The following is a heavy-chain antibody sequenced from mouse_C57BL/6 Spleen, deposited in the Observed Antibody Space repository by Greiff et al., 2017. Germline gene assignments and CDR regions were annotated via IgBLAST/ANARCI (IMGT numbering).Heavy chain of an antibody. J-gene: IGHJ3*01. Sequence: EVQLQQSGPGLVKPSQSLSLTCSVTGYSITSGYYWNWIRQFPGNKLEWMGYISYDGSNNYNPSLKNRISITRDTSKNQFFLKLNAVTTEDTATYYCAREDDYDVGLWAYWGQGTLVTVSA. V-gene: IGHV3-6*01. D-gene: IGHD2-4*01. CDR3: AREDDYDVGLWAY. CDR2: ISYDGSN. CDR1: GYSITSGYY.